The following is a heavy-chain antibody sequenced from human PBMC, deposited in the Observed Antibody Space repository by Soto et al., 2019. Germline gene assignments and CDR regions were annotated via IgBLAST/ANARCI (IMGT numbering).Heavy chain of an antibody. CDR2: INHSGST. D-gene: IGHD6-13*01. Sequence: SETLSLTCAVYGGSFSGYYWSWIRQPPGKGLEWIGEINHSGSTNYNPSLKSRVTISVDTSKNQFSLKLSSVTAADTAVYYCARSGIAAAGKGWFDPWGQGTLVTVYS. CDR1: GGSFSGYY. V-gene: IGHV4-34*01. CDR3: ARSGIAAAGKGWFDP. J-gene: IGHJ5*02.